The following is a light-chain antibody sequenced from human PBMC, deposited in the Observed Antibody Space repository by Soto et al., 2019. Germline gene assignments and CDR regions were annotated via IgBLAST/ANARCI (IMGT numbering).Light chain of an antibody. CDR2: ENN. J-gene: IGLJ3*02. CDR3: GTWDNSLSAGV. Sequence: QSVLTQPPSVSAAPGQKVTISCSGSSSNIGNNYVSWYQHLPGTAPKLLIYENNKRPSGIPDRFSASKSGTSAALGITGLQTGDEADYYCGTWDNSLSAGVFGGGTKVTVL. CDR1: SSNIGNNY. V-gene: IGLV1-51*02.